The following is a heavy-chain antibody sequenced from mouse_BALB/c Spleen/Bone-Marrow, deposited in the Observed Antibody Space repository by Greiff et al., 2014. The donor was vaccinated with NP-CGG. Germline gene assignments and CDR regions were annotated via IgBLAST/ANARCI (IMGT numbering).Heavy chain of an antibody. D-gene: IGHD1-1*01. V-gene: IGHV1-20*02. Sequence: EVQLQQSGPEVVKPGASVKISCKASGYSFTGYFLNWVMLSHGKSLEWIGRINPYNGDTFYNQKFKGKATLTVDKSSNTAHMELRSRATEDSAVFYCARVTADWYCDDGGAGTTVTVSA. CDR1: GYSFTGYF. CDR2: INPYNGDT. J-gene: IGHJ1*01. CDR3: ARVTADWYCDD.